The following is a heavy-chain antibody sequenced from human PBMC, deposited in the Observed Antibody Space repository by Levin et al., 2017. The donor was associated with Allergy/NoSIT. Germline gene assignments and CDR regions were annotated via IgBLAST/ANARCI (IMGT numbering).Heavy chain of an antibody. CDR3: AREGAGTALDY. V-gene: IGHV3-33*01. D-gene: IGHD6-19*01. J-gene: IGHJ4*02. CDR1: GFTFSSYG. CDR2: IWYDGSNK. Sequence: GESLKISCAASGFTFSSYGMHWVRQAPGKGLEWVAVIWYDGSNKYYADSVKGRFTISRDNSKNTLYLQMNSLRAEDTAVYYCAREGAGTALDYWGQGTLVTVSS.